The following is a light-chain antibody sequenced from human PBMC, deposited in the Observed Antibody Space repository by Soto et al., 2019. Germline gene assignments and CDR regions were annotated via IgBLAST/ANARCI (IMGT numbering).Light chain of an antibody. CDR2: GNS. Sequence: QSVLTQPPSVSGAPGQRVTISCTGSSSNIGASYAVHWYQQLPGTAPKLLIYGNSNRPSVVPDRFSGSKSGTSASLAITGLQADDEADYYCPSYDSSLSGSVFGGGTKLTVL. CDR3: PSYDSSLSGSV. J-gene: IGLJ3*02. V-gene: IGLV1-40*01. CDR1: SSNIGASYA.